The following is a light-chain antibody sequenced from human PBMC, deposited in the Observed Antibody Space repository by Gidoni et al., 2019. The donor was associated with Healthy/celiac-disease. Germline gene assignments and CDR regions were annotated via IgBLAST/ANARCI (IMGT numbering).Light chain of an antibody. Sequence: QSALTQPPSASGSPGQSVTISCTGTSSDVGGYNSVSWYQQHPGKAPKLIIYEVSTRPSGVPDRFSGSKSGNTASLTVSGLQADDEADYYCSSYAGSNNLYVFGTGTKVTVL. V-gene: IGLV2-8*01. CDR3: SSYAGSNNLYV. CDR2: EVS. CDR1: SSDVGGYNS. J-gene: IGLJ1*01.